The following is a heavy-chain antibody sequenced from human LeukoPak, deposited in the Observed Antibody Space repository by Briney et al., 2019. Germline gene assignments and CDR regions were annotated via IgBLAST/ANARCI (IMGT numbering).Heavy chain of an antibody. CDR3: TRDRGITISLYGY. CDR2: IRSKAYGGTT. Sequence: GGSLRLSCAASGFTFSSYWMSWVRQAPGKGLEWVGFIRSKAYGGTTEYAASVKGRFTISRDDSKSIAYLQMNSLKTEDTAVYYCTRDRGITISLYGYWGQGTLVTVSS. D-gene: IGHD3-9*01. CDR1: GFTFSSYW. J-gene: IGHJ4*02. V-gene: IGHV3-49*04.